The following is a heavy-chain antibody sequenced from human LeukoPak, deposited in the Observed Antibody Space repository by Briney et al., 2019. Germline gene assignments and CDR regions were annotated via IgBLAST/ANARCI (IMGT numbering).Heavy chain of an antibody. CDR3: AKLAKYFYGSETFYFFEH. V-gene: IGHV3-7*01. J-gene: IGHJ4*02. CDR1: GFTFSSYA. D-gene: IGHD3-10*01. CDR2: INQDETEK. Sequence: PGGSLRLSCAASGFTFSSYAMSWVRQAPGKGLEWVANINQDETEKYYVDSVKGRFTISRDNGKNSLYLQMNSLRVEDTAVYYCAKLAKYFYGSETFYFFEHWGQGTPVTASS.